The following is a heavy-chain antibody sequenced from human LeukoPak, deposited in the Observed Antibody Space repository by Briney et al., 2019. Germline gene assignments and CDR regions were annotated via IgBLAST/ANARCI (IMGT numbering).Heavy chain of an antibody. D-gene: IGHD5-18*01. J-gene: IGHJ3*02. CDR2: IWYDGSDE. CDR3: ARTNLYVDTAVNDAFDI. V-gene: IGHV3-33*01. Sequence: PGRSLRLSCAASGFTFSSYGMHWVRQAPGKGLEWVAVIWYDGSDEYYADSVKGRFTISRDNSKNTLYLQMNSLTAEDTAVYYCARTNLYVDTAVNDAFDIWGQGTTVTVSS. CDR1: GFTFSSYG.